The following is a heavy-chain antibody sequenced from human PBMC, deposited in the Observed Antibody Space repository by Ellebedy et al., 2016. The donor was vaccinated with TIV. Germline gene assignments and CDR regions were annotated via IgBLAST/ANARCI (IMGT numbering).Heavy chain of an antibody. CDR1: GFSFGSFA. CDR3: SKGTSSGFNYDRVGPEY. Sequence: GESLKISCAASGFSFGSFAMHWVRQAPGKGLEWLSVISAGGDNTYHADSVKGRFTIPRDNSKNTLFLHLYRLRAEDTAVYYCSKGTSSGFNYDRVGPEYWGQGTLVAV. J-gene: IGHJ4*02. D-gene: IGHD3-22*01. CDR2: ISAGGDNT. V-gene: IGHV3-23*01.